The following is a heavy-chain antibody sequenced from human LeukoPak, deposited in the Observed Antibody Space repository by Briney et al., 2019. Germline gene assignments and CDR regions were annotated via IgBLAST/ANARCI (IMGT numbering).Heavy chain of an antibody. J-gene: IGHJ4*02. CDR1: GLTVSRNY. CDR2: IYGGVST. D-gene: IGHD4-17*01. Sequence: GGSLRLSCVASGLTVSRNYMSWVRQAPGKGLEWVSVIYGGVSTYYADSVKGRFTISGDNSKNTLYLQMNSLRADDTAVYYCTTVGDRNSFDFWGQGTLVTVS. CDR3: TTVGDRNSFDF. V-gene: IGHV3-53*01.